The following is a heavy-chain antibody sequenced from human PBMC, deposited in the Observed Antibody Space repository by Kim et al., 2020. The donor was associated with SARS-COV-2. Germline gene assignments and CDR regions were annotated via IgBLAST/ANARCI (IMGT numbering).Heavy chain of an antibody. D-gene: IGHD3-16*01. J-gene: IGHJ5*02. CDR2: IYYSGST. V-gene: IGHV4-39*01. CDR3: ARQRRGIGWFDP. Sequence: SETLSLTCTVSGGSISSSSYYWGWIRQPPGKGLEWIGSIYYSGSTYYNPSLKSRVTISVDTSKNQFSLKLSSVTAADTAVYYCARQRRGIGWFDPWGQGTLVTVSS. CDR1: GGSISSSSYY.